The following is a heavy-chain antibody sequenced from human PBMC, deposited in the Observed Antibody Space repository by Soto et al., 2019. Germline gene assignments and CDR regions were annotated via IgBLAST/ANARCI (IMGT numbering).Heavy chain of an antibody. Sequence: ASVKVSCKASGYTFTGYYMHWVRQAPGQGLEWMGWINPNSGGTNYAQKFQGRVTMTRDTSISTAYMEPSRLRSDDTAVYYCARDRSGSYLGTLYYFDYWGQGTLVTVSS. D-gene: IGHD1-26*01. CDR3: ARDRSGSYLGTLYYFDY. V-gene: IGHV1-2*02. CDR2: INPNSGGT. CDR1: GYTFTGYY. J-gene: IGHJ4*02.